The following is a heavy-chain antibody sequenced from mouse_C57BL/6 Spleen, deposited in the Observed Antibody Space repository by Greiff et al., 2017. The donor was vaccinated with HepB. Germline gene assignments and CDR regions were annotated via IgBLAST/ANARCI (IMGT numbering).Heavy chain of an antibody. CDR2: ISYDGSN. J-gene: IGHJ2*01. D-gene: IGHD4-1*01. V-gene: IGHV3-6*01. CDR3: ARFWDGDFDY. Sequence: EVQRVESGPGLVKPSQSLSLTCSVTGYSITSGYYWNWIRQFPGNKLEWMGYISYDGSNNYNPSLKNRISITRDTSKNQFFLKLNSVTTEDTATYYCARFWDGDFDYWGQGTTLTVSS. CDR1: GYSITSGYY.